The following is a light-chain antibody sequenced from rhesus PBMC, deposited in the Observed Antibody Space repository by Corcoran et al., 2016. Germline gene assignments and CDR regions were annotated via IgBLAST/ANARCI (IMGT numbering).Light chain of an antibody. V-gene: IGKV2-73*01. J-gene: IGKJ2*01. Sequence: DIVMTQTPLSLPVTPGEPASISCRSSQSLLHSNGNTYLYWFLQKPGQPPRLLIYRVSKHVSGGQDRFRGIGSGTDFTLKISRVEADDVGVYYCMQASQTPYSFGQGTKVEIK. CDR3: MQASQTPYS. CDR1: QSLLHSNGNTY. CDR2: RVS.